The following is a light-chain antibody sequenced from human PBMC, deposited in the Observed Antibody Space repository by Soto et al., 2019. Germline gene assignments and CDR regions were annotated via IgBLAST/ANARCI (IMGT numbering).Light chain of an antibody. CDR2: WAS. CDR1: QSVLHSSNNKNF. V-gene: IGKV4-1*01. J-gene: IGKJ2*01. Sequence: DIVMTQSPDSLAVSLGERATINCKSSQSVLHSSNNKNFLAWYRQKPGQPPNLLIFWASTRESGVPDRVSGSGSGTDFTLTISNLHAEDVAVYYCQQYYDTPYTFGQGTKLEIK. CDR3: QQYYDTPYT.